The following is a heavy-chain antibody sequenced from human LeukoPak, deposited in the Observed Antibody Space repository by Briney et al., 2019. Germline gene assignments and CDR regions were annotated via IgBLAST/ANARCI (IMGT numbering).Heavy chain of an antibody. J-gene: IGHJ6*03. CDR2: INPNSGGT. CDR3: ARGPVLRFLEWLPGYYYYYMDV. D-gene: IGHD3-3*01. Sequence: GASVKVSCKTSGYTFTGYYIHWVRQAPGQGLEWMGWINPNSGGTNYVQKFQARVTMTRDTSISTAFMELSRLRSDDTAVYYCARGPVLRFLEWLPGYYYYYMDVWGKGTTVTVSS. V-gene: IGHV1-2*02. CDR1: GYTFTGYY.